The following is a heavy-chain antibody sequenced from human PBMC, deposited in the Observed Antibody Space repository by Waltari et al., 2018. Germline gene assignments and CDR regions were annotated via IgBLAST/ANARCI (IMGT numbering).Heavy chain of an antibody. CDR2: IFPNSGNT. V-gene: IGHV1-8*01. CDR1: GYTFASYD. D-gene: IGHD3-22*01. J-gene: IGHJ3*02. CDR3: AREGYYFREAYNAFDI. Sequence: QGKLVQSGAEVKKPGASVRVSCEASGYTFASYDINWVRQAAGQVPEWMGWIFPNSGNTGYAGNFQGRLTMTRNISTNTAYMELSSLRSEDTAIYYCAREGYYFREAYNAFDIWGQGTMFTVSS.